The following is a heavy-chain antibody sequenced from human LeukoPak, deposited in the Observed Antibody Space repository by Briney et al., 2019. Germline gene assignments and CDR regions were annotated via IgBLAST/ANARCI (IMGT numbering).Heavy chain of an antibody. V-gene: IGHV1-69*01. CDR1: LGTSCSYA. CDR3: ASDLLGGPAAAPLGY. J-gene: IGHJ4*02. D-gene: IGHD6-13*01. Sequence: VKVSPEASLGTSCSYAISCVRQAPGRGVEGLGGIILIFGTANYAQTFQGRVTITSHESTSTAYMELSRLRAEDTAVYYCASDLLGGPAAAPLGYWGEGSLVTVSS. CDR2: IILIFGTA.